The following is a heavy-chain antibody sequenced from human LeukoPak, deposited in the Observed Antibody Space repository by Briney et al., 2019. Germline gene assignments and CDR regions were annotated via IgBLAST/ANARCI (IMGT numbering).Heavy chain of an antibody. J-gene: IGHJ5*02. V-gene: IGHV4-34*01. CDR3: ARGGYDYVWGSYRPHARFDP. Sequence: SETLSLTCAVYGGSFSGYYWSWIRQPPGKGLEWIGEINRSGSTNYNPSLKSRVTISVETSKNHFSLKLSFVTAADTAVYYCARGGYDYVWGSYRPHARFDPWGQGTLVTVSS. CDR1: GGSFSGYY. CDR2: INRSGST. D-gene: IGHD3-16*02.